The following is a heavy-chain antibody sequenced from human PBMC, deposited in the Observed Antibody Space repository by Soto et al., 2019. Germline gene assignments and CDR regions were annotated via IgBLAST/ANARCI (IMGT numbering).Heavy chain of an antibody. CDR3: ESSPSGYCSSTRCRELGNYYGMDV. J-gene: IGHJ6*02. CDR2: LDHSDYYK. D-gene: IGHD2-2*01. Sequence: GEALKISCKGSGYSFTIYCISWVLQIPGKXLXXMGSLDHSDYYKTYRQSLHGHVKISAEKSISNAYMQWSSLKASDTETYYCESSPSGYCSSTRCRELGNYYGMDVWGQGTTVTVSS. CDR1: GYSFTIYC. V-gene: IGHV5-10-1*01.